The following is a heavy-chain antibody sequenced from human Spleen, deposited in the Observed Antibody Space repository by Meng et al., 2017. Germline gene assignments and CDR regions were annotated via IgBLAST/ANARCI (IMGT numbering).Heavy chain of an antibody. Sequence: GASLKISCAASGFMFSGYAMTWVRQAPGRGLEWVSSISGGYGGTTYYANSLKGRFTISRDNSKYTLYLQMSSLRVEDTAVYYCAKDRRGRMEPRDYWGQGTLVTVSS. CDR2: ISGGYGGTT. V-gene: IGHV3-23*01. D-gene: IGHD1-14*01. J-gene: IGHJ4*02. CDR3: AKDRRGRMEPRDY. CDR1: GFMFSGYA.